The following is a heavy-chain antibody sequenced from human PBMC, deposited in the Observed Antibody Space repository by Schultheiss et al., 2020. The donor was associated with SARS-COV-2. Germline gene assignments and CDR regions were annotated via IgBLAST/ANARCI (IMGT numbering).Heavy chain of an antibody. CDR1: GGSISSSSYY. D-gene: IGHD2-2*01. J-gene: IGHJ2*01. CDR2: IYYSGST. CDR3: ARGRVIVVVPAAPFDL. V-gene: IGHV4-39*07. Sequence: SETLSLTCTVSGGSISSSSYYWGWIRQPPGKGLEWIGSIYYSGSTYYNPSLKSRVTISVDTSKNQFSLKLSSVTAADTAVYYCARGRVIVVVPAAPFDLWGRGTLVTVSS.